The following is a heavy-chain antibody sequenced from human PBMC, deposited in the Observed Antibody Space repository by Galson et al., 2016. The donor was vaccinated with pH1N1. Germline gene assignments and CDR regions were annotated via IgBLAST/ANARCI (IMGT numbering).Heavy chain of an antibody. CDR3: ARHVALDPPVEYYYIDV. CDR1: GYSFITSW. V-gene: IGHV5-51*01. Sequence: QSGAEVKKPGKSLKISCKASGYSFITSWIGWVRQTPGKGLEWMGIIYPGDADTKYSPSFQGQVTVSADKSISTAYLQWSSLKASDTAIYYCARHVALDPPVEYYYIDVWGKGTTVIVSS. CDR2: IYPGDADT. D-gene: IGHD1-1*01. J-gene: IGHJ6*03.